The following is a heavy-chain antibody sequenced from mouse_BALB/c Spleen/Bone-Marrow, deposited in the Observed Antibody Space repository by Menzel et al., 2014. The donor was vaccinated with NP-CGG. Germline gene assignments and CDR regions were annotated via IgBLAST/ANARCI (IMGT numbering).Heavy chain of an antibody. CDR1: GFTFTDYY. CDR2: IRNKVKGYTT. Sequence: EVQLVESGGGLAQPGGSLRLSCAASGFTFTDYYISWVRQPPGKALEWLGFIRNKVKGYTTDYSASVKGRFTISRDNSQSISYLQMNTLRAEDSATYYCARDENVGIYWYFDVWGAGTTVTVSS. CDR3: ARDENVGIYWYFDV. V-gene: IGHV7-3*02. J-gene: IGHJ1*01.